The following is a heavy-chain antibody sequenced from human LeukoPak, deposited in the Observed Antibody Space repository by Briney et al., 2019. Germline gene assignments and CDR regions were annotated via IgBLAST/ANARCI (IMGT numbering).Heavy chain of an antibody. D-gene: IGHD4-11*01. Sequence: SQTLSLTCTVSGGSISSGSYYWSWIRQPAGTGLEWIVRIYTSGSTNYNPSLKSRVTISVYTSKNQFSLKLSSVTAADTAVYYCARVRFYSNYFYYYGMDVWGQGTTVTVSS. J-gene: IGHJ6*02. V-gene: IGHV4-61*02. CDR3: ARVRFYSNYFYYYGMDV. CDR1: GGSISSGSYY. CDR2: IYTSGST.